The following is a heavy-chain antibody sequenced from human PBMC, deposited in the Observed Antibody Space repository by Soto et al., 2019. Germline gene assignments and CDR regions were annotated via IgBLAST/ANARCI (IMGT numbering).Heavy chain of an antibody. Sequence: ASVKVSCKASGYTFTGYYMHWVRQAPGQGLEWMGWINPNSGGTNFAQKFQGRVTLTRDTSIRTAYMEVTWLTSDDTAVYYCAKASHYDVLTGYPRNAFDIWGQGTMVTV. CDR3: AKASHYDVLTGYPRNAFDI. CDR1: GYTFTGYY. V-gene: IGHV1-2*02. J-gene: IGHJ3*02. CDR2: INPNSGGT. D-gene: IGHD3-9*01.